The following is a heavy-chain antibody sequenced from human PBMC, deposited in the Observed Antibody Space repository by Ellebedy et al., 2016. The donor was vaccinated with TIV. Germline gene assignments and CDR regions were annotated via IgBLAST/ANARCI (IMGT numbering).Heavy chain of an antibody. D-gene: IGHD2-15*01. J-gene: IGHJ5*02. CDR1: GFTFSNYD. CDR2: IGIAGDT. CDR3: ARGRPIAAP. V-gene: IGHV3-13*01. Sequence: GESLKISXAASGFTFSNYDMHWVRQTTGKSLEWVSTIGIAGDTYYSGSVKGRFTISRDNAKNSLYLQMNSLRAEDTAVYYCARGRPIAAPWGQGTLVTVSS.